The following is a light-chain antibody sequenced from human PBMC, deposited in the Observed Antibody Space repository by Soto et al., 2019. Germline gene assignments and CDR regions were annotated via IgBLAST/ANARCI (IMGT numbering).Light chain of an antibody. CDR3: QQRSNWPIP. Sequence: EIVSTWSPATLSSPPGQRATLSGRSSQSVSSYLACYKQKPGQAPRLLIYDASNRATGITARFSGSGSGTDFTLNISSLEPEDFAVYYCQQRSNWPIPFGQGPRLEIK. CDR1: QSVSSY. V-gene: IGKV3-11*01. CDR2: DAS. J-gene: IGKJ5*01.